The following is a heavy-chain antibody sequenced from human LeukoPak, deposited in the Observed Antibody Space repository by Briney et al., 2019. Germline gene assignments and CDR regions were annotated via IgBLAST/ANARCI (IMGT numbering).Heavy chain of an antibody. J-gene: IGHJ4*02. CDR1: GFAFSSQA. D-gene: IGHD6-19*01. V-gene: IGHV3-23*01. CDR3: AKDARRTSGWYFFDY. Sequence: GGSLRLSCAASGFAFSSQAMGWVRHAPATGLEWVSVISDSGSITYYADSVKGRFTISRDNSKNTLFLQMNSLRAEDTAVYYCAKDARRTSGWYFFDYWGQGTLVTVSS. CDR2: ISDSGSIT.